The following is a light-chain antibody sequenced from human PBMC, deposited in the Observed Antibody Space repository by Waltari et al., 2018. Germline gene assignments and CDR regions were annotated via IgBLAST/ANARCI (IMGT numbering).Light chain of an antibody. V-gene: IGLV1-44*01. Sequence: QSVLTQPPSASGTPGQRVTISCSGTSSNVGGSTVHWYQHVPGTAPKLLINDRKQRAVGVPDRFSGSKCGTAASLAISGLQSEDEADYFCAVWDARLNGPVFGGGTKVTVL. J-gene: IGLJ2*01. CDR1: SSNVGGST. CDR3: AVWDARLNGPV. CDR2: DRK.